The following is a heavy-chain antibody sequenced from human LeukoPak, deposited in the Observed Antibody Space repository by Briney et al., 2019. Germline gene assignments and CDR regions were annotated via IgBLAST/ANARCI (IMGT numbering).Heavy chain of an antibody. D-gene: IGHD4-17*01. CDR2: IYYSGST. V-gene: IGHV4-59*01. CDR1: GASISSYY. J-gene: IGHJ5*02. CDR3: ARDLGGDYTP. Sequence: PWETLSLTCTVSGASISSYYWSWIRQPPGKGLEWIGYIYYSGSTNYNPSLKSRVTISVDTSKNQFSLKLSSVTAADTAVYYCARDLGGDYTPWGQGTLVTVSS.